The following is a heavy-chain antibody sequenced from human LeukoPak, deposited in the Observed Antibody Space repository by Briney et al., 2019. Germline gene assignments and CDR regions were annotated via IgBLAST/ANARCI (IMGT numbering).Heavy chain of an antibody. D-gene: IGHD6-13*01. CDR1: GYTLTELS. CDR2: FDPEDGET. V-gene: IGHV1-24*01. J-gene: IGHJ5*02. CDR3: ATANQQQDRYNWSDP. Sequence: ASVTVSYTLTGYTLTELSMHWVRQAPGKGLEWMGGFDPEDGETIYAQKFQGRVTMTEDTSTDTAYMELSSLRSEDTAVYYCATANQQQDRYNWSDPWGQGTLVTVSS.